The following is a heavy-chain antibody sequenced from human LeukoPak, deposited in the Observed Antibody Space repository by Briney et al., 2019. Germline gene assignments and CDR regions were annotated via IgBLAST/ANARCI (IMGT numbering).Heavy chain of an antibody. CDR1: GFTFSDYA. CDR2: FKTNSGQV. D-gene: IGHD4-11*01. V-gene: IGHV3-23*01. Sequence: GGSLRLSRVASGFTFSDYAMNWVRQAPGKGLEWVSTFKTNSGQVYYAESVRGRFTISRDNSKNTVYLQMSSLRAEDTALYYCARSVPDYTRFDYWGQGALVTVSP. J-gene: IGHJ4*02. CDR3: ARSVPDYTRFDY.